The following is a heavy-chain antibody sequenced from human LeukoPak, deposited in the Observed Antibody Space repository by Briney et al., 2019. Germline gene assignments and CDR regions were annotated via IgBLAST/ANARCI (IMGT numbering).Heavy chain of an antibody. CDR3: ARYTKGEHIVVVVAATPRGYFDY. J-gene: IGHJ4*02. D-gene: IGHD2-15*01. V-gene: IGHV4-39*07. Sequence: SETLSLTCTVSGGSISSSSYYWGWIRQPPGKGLEWIGSIYYSGSTYYNPSLKSRVTISVDTSKNQFSLKLSSVTAADTAVYYCARYTKGEHIVVVVAATPRGYFDYWGQGTLVTVSS. CDR2: IYYSGST. CDR1: GGSISSSSYY.